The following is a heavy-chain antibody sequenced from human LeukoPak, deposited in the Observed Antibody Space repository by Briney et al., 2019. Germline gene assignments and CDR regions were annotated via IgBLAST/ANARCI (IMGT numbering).Heavy chain of an antibody. CDR1: GFTFSSYG. CDR3: AKDFQLWSTITNFDY. V-gene: IGHV3-30*18. D-gene: IGHD5-18*01. Sequence: PGGSLRLSCAASGFTFSSYGMHWVRQAPGKGLEWVAVISYDGSNKYYADSVKGRFTISRDNSKNTLYLQMNSLRAEDTAMYYCAKDFQLWSTITNFDYWGQGTLVTVSS. CDR2: ISYDGSNK. J-gene: IGHJ4*02.